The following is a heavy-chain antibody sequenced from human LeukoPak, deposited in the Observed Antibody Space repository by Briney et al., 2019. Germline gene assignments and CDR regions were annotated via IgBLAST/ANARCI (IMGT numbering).Heavy chain of an antibody. D-gene: IGHD3-3*01. J-gene: IGHJ4*02. Sequence: ASVKVSCKASGYTSTGYYMHWVRLAPGQGLEWMGWINPNSGGTNYAQKFQGRVTMTRDTSISTAYMELSRLRSDDTAVYYCARSTRPYYDFWSGYPFDYWGQGTLVTVSS. V-gene: IGHV1-2*02. CDR2: INPNSGGT. CDR1: GYTSTGYY. CDR3: ARSTRPYYDFWSGYPFDY.